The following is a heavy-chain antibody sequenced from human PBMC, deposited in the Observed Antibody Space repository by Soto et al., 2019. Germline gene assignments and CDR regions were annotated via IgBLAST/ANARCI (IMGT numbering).Heavy chain of an antibody. D-gene: IGHD3-9*01. CDR3: ARERSVRLRYTPSFDY. V-gene: IGHV3-21*01. CDR2: ISSSSSYI. CDR1: GFTFSSYS. Sequence: GGSLRLSCAASGFTFSSYSMNWVRQAPGKGLEWVSSISSSSSYIYYADSVKGRFTISRDNAKNSLYLQMNSLRAEDTAVYYCARERSVRLRYTPSFDYWGQGTLVTVSS. J-gene: IGHJ4*02.